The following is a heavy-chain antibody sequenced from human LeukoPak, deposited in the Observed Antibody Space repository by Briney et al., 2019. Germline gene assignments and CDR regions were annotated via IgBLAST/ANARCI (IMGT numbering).Heavy chain of an antibody. CDR2: INPSGGST. CDR3: ARKSYDILTGPHPDAFDI. J-gene: IGHJ3*02. CDR1: GYTFTSYY. Sequence: ASVKVSCKASGYTFTSYYMHWVRQAPGQGLEWMGIINPSGGSTSYAQKFQGRVTMTRDTSTSTVYMELSSLRSEDTAVYYCARKSYDILTGPHPDAFDIWGQGTMVTVSS. D-gene: IGHD3-9*01. V-gene: IGHV1-46*01.